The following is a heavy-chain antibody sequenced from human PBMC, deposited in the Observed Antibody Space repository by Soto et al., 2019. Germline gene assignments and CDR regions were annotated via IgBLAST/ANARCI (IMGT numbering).Heavy chain of an antibody. CDR1: GFTFSSYS. V-gene: IGHV3-21*06. D-gene: IGHD3-10*01. Sequence: EVQLVESGGGLVKPGGSLRLSCAAPGFTFSSYSMNWVRQATGKGLEWVSSSSSSSSYTYYADSVKGRFTISRDNAKNSLYLQMNSRRAEDTAVYYCAREGSGSYCFDYWGQGTLVTVSS. J-gene: IGHJ4*02. CDR3: AREGSGSYCFDY. CDR2: SSSSSSYT.